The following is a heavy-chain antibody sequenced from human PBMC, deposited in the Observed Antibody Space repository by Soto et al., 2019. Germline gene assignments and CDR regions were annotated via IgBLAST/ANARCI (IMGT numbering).Heavy chain of an antibody. D-gene: IGHD6-6*01. CDR1: GGSISSYY. V-gene: IGHV4-59*01. CDR3: ARGGIAARRGRWFDP. Sequence: SETLSLTCTVSGGSISSYYWSWIRQPPGKGLEWIGYIYYSGSTNYNPSLKSRVTISVDTSKNRFSLKLRSVTAADTAVYYCARGGIAARRGRWFDPWGQGTPVTVSS. CDR2: IYYSGST. J-gene: IGHJ5*02.